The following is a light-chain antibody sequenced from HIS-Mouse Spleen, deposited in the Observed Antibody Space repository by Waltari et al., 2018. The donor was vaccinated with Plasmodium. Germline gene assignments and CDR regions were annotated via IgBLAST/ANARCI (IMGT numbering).Light chain of an antibody. J-gene: IGKJ1*01. V-gene: IGKV1-39*01. Sequence: DIQMTQSPSSLSASVGDRVTITCRASQSISSYLNWYQQKPGKALNLLIYAASSLQSGVPSRFSGSGSGTDFTLTISSLQPEDFATYYCQQSYSTWTFGQGTKVEIK. CDR2: AAS. CDR1: QSISSY. CDR3: QQSYSTWT.